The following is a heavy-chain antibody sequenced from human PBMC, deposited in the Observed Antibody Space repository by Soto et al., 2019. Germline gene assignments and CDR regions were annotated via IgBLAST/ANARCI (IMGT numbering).Heavy chain of an antibody. CDR3: ARDMSATVTTYYFDY. V-gene: IGHV3-33*01. Sequence: QVQLVESGGGVVQPGRSLRLSCAASGFTFSSYGMHWVRQAPGKGLEWVAGIWYDGSNKYYADSEKGRFTISRDNSKNTLYLQMNSLRAEDTAVYYCARDMSATVTTYYFDYWGQGTLVTVSS. D-gene: IGHD4-17*01. CDR2: IWYDGSNK. J-gene: IGHJ4*02. CDR1: GFTFSSYG.